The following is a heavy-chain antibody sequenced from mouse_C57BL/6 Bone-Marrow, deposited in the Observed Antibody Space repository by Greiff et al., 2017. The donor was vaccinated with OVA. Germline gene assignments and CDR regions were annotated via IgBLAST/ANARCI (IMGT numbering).Heavy chain of an antibody. D-gene: IGHD2-2*01. CDR1: GYTFTSYW. CDR3: AIWGYDVDDYAMDY. J-gene: IGHJ4*01. V-gene: IGHV1-74*01. Sequence: QVQLQQPGAELVKPGASVKVSCKASGYTFTSYWMHWVKQRPGQGLEWIGRIHPSDSDTNYNQKFKGKATLTVDKSSSTAYMQLSSLTSEDSAVYYCAIWGYDVDDYAMDYWGQGTSVTVSS. CDR2: IHPSDSDT.